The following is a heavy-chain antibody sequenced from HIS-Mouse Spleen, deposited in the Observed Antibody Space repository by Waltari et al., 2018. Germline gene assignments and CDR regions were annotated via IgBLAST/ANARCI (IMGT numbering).Heavy chain of an antibody. D-gene: IGHD1-7*01. CDR2: IYYSGST. CDR1: GGSIRSSSYY. J-gene: IGHJ4*02. Sequence: QLQLQESGPGLVKPSETLSLTGTVSGGSIRSSSYYWGWTRQPPGKGLEWIGSIYYSGSTYYNPSLKSRVTISVDTSKNQFSLKLSSVTAADTAVYYCAGYNWNYGTDYWGQGTLVTVSS. V-gene: IGHV4-39*07. CDR3: AGYNWNYGTDY.